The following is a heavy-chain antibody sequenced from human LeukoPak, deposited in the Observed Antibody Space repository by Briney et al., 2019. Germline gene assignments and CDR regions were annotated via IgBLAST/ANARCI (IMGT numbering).Heavy chain of an antibody. J-gene: IGHJ4*02. V-gene: IGHV3-21*01. CDR1: GFTFSSYS. Sequence: PGGSLRLSCAASGFTFSSYSMNWVRQAPGKGLEWVSSISRSSSYIYYVDSVKGRFTISRDNAKNSLYLQMNSLRAEDTALYYCARDLGPLDYWGQGTLVTVSS. D-gene: IGHD7-27*01. CDR3: ARDLGPLDY. CDR2: ISRSSSYI.